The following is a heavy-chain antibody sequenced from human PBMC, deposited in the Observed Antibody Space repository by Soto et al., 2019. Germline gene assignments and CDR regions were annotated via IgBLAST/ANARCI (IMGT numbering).Heavy chain of an antibody. CDR3: ARGDIVVVPAGVGVTYYYGMDV. V-gene: IGHV4-61*01. CDR2: IYYSGST. J-gene: IGHJ6*02. D-gene: IGHD2-2*01. Sequence: SETLSLTCTVSGGSVSSGSYYWSWIRQPPGKGLEWIGYIYYSGSTNYNPSLKSRVTISVDTSKNQFSPKLSSVTAADTAVYYCARGDIVVVPAGVGVTYYYGMDVWGQGTTVTVSS. CDR1: GGSVSSGSYY.